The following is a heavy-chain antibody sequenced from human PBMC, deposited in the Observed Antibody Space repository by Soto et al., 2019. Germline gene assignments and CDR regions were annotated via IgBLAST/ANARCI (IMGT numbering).Heavy chain of an antibody. CDR2: IYYSGST. J-gene: IGHJ4*02. V-gene: IGHV4-30-4*01. CDR3: ARDTSDLLATIGYFDY. CDR1: GGSISSGDYY. D-gene: IGHD5-12*01. Sequence: PSETLSLTCTVSGGSISSGDYYWSWIRQPPGKGLEWIGYIYYSGSTYYNPSLKSRVTISVDTSKNQFSLKLSSVTAADTAVYYCARDTSDLLATIGYFDYWGQGTLATVSS.